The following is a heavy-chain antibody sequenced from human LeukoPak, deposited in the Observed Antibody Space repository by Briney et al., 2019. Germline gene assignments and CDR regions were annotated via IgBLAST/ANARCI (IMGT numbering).Heavy chain of an antibody. J-gene: IGHJ4*02. V-gene: IGHV4-30-4*01. CDR2: IYYSGST. CDR3: ARVSTWGYLDY. CDR1: GGSISSGDYY. Sequence: SETLSLTCTVSGGSISSGDYYWSWIRQPPGKGLEWIGYIYYSGSTYYNPSLKSRVTISVDTSKNQFSLKLSSVTAADTAVYYCARVSTWGYLDYWGQGTLVTVSS. D-gene: IGHD7-27*01.